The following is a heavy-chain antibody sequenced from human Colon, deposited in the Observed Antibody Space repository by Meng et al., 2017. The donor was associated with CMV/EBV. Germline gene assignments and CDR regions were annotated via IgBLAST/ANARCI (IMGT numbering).Heavy chain of an antibody. CDR2: MYTSGST. CDR3: AKEAPGGNYWYFNL. V-gene: IGHV4-4*07. Sequence: VLPRESDPVLRKPSEPLSPTLTVSLGSITSSYWSWIRQPPGRGLEWIGRMYTSGSTNYNPSLKSRVTMSVDTSKKQFSLKLSSVTAADTAMYYCAKEAPGGNYWYFNLWGRGTLVTVSS. D-gene: IGHD1-26*01. CDR1: LGSITSSY. J-gene: IGHJ2*01.